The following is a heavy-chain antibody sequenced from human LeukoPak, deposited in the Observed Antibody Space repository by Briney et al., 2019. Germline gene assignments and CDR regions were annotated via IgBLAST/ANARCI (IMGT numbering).Heavy chain of an antibody. V-gene: IGHV1-46*01. J-gene: IGHJ5*02. Sequence: ASVKVSCKASGYTFTSYYMHWVRQAPGQGLEWMGIINPSGGSTSYAQKFQGRVTMTRDMSTSTVYMELSSLRSEDTAVYYCARDRYDSSGYSAYWFDPWGQGTLVTVSS. D-gene: IGHD3-22*01. CDR2: INPSGGST. CDR3: ARDRYDSSGYSAYWFDP. CDR1: GYTFTSYY.